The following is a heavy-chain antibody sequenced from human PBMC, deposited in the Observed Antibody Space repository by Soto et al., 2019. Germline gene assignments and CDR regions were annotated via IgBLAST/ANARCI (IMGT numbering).Heavy chain of an antibody. CDR1: GGSVSSDSYY. J-gene: IGHJ4*02. CDR2: IYFSGTT. CDR3: ARSPDSGDYVDY. Sequence: SETLSLTCSVSGGSVSSDSYYWSWIRQPPGAGVEWIGYIYFSGTTNYNPSLESRISILVDSSKNQFSLKLSSVTAADTAVYYCARSPDSGDYVDYWGQGTLVTVSS. D-gene: IGHD4-17*01. V-gene: IGHV4-61*01.